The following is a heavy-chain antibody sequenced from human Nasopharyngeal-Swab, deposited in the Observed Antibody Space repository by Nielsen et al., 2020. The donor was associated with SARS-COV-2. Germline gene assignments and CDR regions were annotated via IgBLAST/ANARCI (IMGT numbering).Heavy chain of an antibody. D-gene: IGHD6-19*01. V-gene: IGHV1-8*01. J-gene: IGHJ4*02. CDR3: ARNDEQWLVAFDY. CDR2: MNPNSGNT. Sequence: ASVNVSCKASGYTFTSYDINWVRRATGQGLEWMGWMNPNSGNTGYAQKFQGRVTMTRNTSISTAYMELSSLRSEDTAVYYCARNDEQWLVAFDYWGQGTLVTVSS. CDR1: GYTFTSYD.